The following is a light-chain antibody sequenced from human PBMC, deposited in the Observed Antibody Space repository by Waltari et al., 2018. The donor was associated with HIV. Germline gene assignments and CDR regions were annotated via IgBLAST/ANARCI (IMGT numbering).Light chain of an antibody. CDR2: GAD. Sequence: QSVLTQPPSVSGAPGQRVTISCTGSSSNIGSGYDVQWYQQLPGAAPQLLIFGADIRPSGVPDRFSGSKSGRSASLAISGLQSDDEADYFCQSYDTDLKSGVFGGGTKVTVL. CDR1: SSNIGSGYD. CDR3: QSYDTDLKSGV. J-gene: IGLJ3*02. V-gene: IGLV1-40*01.